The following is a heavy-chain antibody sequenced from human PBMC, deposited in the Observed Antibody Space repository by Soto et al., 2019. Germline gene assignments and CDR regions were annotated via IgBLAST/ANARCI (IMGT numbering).Heavy chain of an antibody. J-gene: IGHJ6*02. Sequence: SVKVSCKASGGTFSSYAISWVRQAPGQGLEWMGGIIPIFGTANYAQKFQGRVTITADKSTSTAYMELSSLRSEDTAVYYCARAGCSGGSCYSGYYYYGIDVWGQGTTVTVSS. D-gene: IGHD2-15*01. CDR1: GGTFSSYA. V-gene: IGHV1-69*06. CDR3: ARAGCSGGSCYSGYYYYGIDV. CDR2: IIPIFGTA.